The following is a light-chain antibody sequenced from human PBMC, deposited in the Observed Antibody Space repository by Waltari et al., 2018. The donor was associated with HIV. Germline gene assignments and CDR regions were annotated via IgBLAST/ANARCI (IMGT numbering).Light chain of an antibody. CDR3: QQYDSYPLT. CDR1: QSTSNW. CDR2: KAS. Sequence: DFQMTQSPATLSPSVGDSVTIPCRASQSTSNWLAWYQQKPGKAPKVLIYKASSLGSGVPSRFSGSGSGTEFTLTISSLQPADFATYYCQQYDSYPLTFGGGTKVEIK. J-gene: IGKJ4*01. V-gene: IGKV1-5*03.